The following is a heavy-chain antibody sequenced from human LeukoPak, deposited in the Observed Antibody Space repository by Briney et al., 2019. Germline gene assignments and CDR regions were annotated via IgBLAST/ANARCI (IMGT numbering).Heavy chain of an antibody. CDR3: AKEDGSGSPATDYGMDV. J-gene: IGHJ6*04. D-gene: IGHD3-10*01. CDR1: GFTFSSYG. Sequence: GGSLRLSCAASGFTFSSYGMHWVRQAPGKGLEWVAVISYDGSNKYYADSVKGRFTISRGNSKNTLYLQMNSLRAEDTAVYYCAKEDGSGSPATDYGMDVWGKGTTVTVSS. V-gene: IGHV3-30*18. CDR2: ISYDGSNK.